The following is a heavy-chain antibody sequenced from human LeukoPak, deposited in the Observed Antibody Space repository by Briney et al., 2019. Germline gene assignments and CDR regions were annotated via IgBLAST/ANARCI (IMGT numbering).Heavy chain of an antibody. V-gene: IGHV3-48*03. CDR1: GFTFSSYE. Sequence: GGSLRLSCAASGFTFSSYEMNWVRQAPGKGLEWVSYISSSGSTIYYADSVKGRFTISRDNAKNSLYLQMNSLRAEDTAVYYCARGVNDAFYIWGQRTMVTVSS. CDR2: ISSSGSTI. J-gene: IGHJ3*02. CDR3: ARGVNDAFYI.